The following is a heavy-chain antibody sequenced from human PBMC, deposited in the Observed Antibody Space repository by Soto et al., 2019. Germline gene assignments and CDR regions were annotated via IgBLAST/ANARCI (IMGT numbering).Heavy chain of an antibody. J-gene: IGHJ3*02. D-gene: IGHD3-10*01. V-gene: IGHV3-23*01. CDR1: GFTFSSYA. Sequence: EVQLLESGGGLVQPGGSLRLSCAASGFTFSSYAMSWVRQAPGKGLEWVSAISGSAGSTHYADSVKGRLTISRDSSKNTLYLQMNSLRAEDTAVYYCAKGILWFGELFDAFDIWGQGTMVTVS. CDR2: ISGSAGST. CDR3: AKGILWFGELFDAFDI.